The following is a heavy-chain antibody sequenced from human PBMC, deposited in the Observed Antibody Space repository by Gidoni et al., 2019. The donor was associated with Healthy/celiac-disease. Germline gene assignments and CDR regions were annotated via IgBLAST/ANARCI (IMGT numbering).Heavy chain of an antibody. V-gene: IGHV1-2*02. CDR1: GYTFSGYY. Sequence: QVQLGPSGPEVKKPGASVNVSCKGSGYTFSGYYLHWVRQAPGQGLGWMGWINPNSGGTNYAQKCQGRVTMTRDTSISTAYMELSRLRSDDTAVYYCARSLNYYDSSGYWEHDAFDIWGQGTMVTVSS. D-gene: IGHD3-22*01. CDR3: ARSLNYYDSSGYWEHDAFDI. CDR2: INPNSGGT. J-gene: IGHJ3*02.